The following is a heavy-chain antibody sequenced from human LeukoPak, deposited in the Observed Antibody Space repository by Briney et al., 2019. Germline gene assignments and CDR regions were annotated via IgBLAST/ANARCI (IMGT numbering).Heavy chain of an antibody. CDR3: ALWEIVHYAFDF. Sequence: GASVKVSCKASGYTFSAYCMHWVRRAPGQGLEWMGWINPKSGGTNYAQQFQDRVTMTRDTSISTAYMELNRLRSDDTAVYYCALWEIVHYAFDFWGQGTMVTVSS. CDR2: INPKSGGT. CDR1: GYTFSAYC. J-gene: IGHJ3*01. D-gene: IGHD5-12*01. V-gene: IGHV1-2*02.